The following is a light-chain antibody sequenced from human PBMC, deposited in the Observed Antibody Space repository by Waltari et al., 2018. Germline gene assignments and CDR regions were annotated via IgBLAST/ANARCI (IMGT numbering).Light chain of an antibody. CDR1: SSDIGGYNY. CDR3: SSYTSSTTLV. Sequence: QSALTQPASVSGSPGQSITISCTGTSSDIGGYNYVSWYQQHPGKAPKLMIYDVNNRPSGVSNRVSGSKSGNTASLTISGLQAEDEADYYCSSYTSSTTLVFGTGTKVTVL. CDR2: DVN. J-gene: IGLJ1*01. V-gene: IGLV2-14*03.